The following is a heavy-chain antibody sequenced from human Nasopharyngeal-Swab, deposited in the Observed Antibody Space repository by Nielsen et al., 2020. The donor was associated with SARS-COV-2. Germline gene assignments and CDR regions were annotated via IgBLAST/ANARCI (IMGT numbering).Heavy chain of an antibody. CDR2: ISSSSSYI. CDR3: ASSPTAREIFGVVTGDY. D-gene: IGHD3-3*01. CDR1: GFTFSSYS. J-gene: IGHJ4*02. Sequence: GESLKISCAASGFTFSSYSMNWVRQAPGKGLEWVSSISSSSSYIYYADSVKGRFTISRDNAKNSLYLQMNSLRAEDTAVYYCASSPTAREIFGVVTGDYWGQGTLVTVSS. V-gene: IGHV3-21*01.